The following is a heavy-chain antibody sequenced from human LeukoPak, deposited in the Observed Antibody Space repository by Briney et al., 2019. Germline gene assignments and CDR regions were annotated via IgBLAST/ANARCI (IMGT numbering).Heavy chain of an antibody. D-gene: IGHD1-26*01. CDR3: TKKSGDYDFDI. CDR2: ISGSDCST. CDR1: GFTFSSYA. J-gene: IGHJ3*02. V-gene: IGHV3-23*01. Sequence: PGGSLRLSCTASGFTFSSYAVLWVRQAPGEGLEWVSSISGSDCSTYYTGSVKSRLTISKDKSKIKLYLQMTNLTAEDSAVYVFTKKSGDYDFDIWGQGTMVTVSS.